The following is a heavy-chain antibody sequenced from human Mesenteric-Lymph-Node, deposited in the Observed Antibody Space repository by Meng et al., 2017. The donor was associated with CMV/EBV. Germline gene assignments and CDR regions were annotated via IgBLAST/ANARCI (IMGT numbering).Heavy chain of an antibody. Sequence: ETLSLTCAASGFSFSSYYMHWVRQGPEKGLVWVSRINSDGSSTTYADSVKGRFTISRDNTKNTLYLQMNSLRAEDTAVYYCARDYLDYDFWSGYDYWGQGTLVTVSS. J-gene: IGHJ4*02. V-gene: IGHV3-74*01. CDR1: GFSFSSYY. CDR3: ARDYLDYDFWSGYDY. CDR2: INSDGSST. D-gene: IGHD3-3*01.